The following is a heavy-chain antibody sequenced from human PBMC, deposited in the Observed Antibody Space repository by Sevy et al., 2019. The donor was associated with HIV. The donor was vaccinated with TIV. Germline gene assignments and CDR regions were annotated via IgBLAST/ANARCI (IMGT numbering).Heavy chain of an antibody. V-gene: IGHV4-34*01. Sequence: SETLSLTCAVYGGSFSGYYWSWIRQPPGKGLEWIGEINHSGSTNYNPSLKSRVTISVDTSKNQFSLKLSSVTAADTAVYYCARKGYDFWSVRYFDLWGRGTLVTVSS. D-gene: IGHD3-3*01. CDR2: INHSGST. J-gene: IGHJ2*01. CDR1: GGSFSGYY. CDR3: ARKGYDFWSVRYFDL.